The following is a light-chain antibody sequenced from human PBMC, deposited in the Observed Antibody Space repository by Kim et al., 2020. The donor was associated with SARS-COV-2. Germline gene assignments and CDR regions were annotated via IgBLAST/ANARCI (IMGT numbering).Light chain of an antibody. J-gene: IGKJ1*01. CDR2: ATS. Sequence: DIQMTQSPSSLSASVGDRVTITCRASQFINKYLNWYQQEPGKAPKLLIYATSSLHSGVPLRFSGSGSVTEFTLTISSLHPEDFAAYYCQQSYTTPWTFGQGTKLEIK. CDR1: QFINKY. CDR3: QQSYTTPWT. V-gene: IGKV1-39*01.